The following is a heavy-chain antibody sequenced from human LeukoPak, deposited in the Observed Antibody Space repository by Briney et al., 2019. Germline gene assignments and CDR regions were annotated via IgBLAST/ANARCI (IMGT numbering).Heavy chain of an antibody. V-gene: IGHV4-59*12. Sequence: SETLSLTCTVSAGSISSYYWSWIRQPPGKGLEWIGYIYHSGTSYHSPSLQSRVTISVDRSKNQFSLKLSSVTAADTAVYYCARTKGGGDSVDYWGQRTLVTVSS. CDR1: AGSISSYY. CDR2: IYHSGTS. J-gene: IGHJ4*02. CDR3: ARTKGGGDSVDY. D-gene: IGHD2-21*01.